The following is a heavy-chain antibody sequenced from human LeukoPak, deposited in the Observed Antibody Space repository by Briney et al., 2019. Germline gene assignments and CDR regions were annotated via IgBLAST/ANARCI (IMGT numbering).Heavy chain of an antibody. J-gene: IGHJ3*02. Sequence: GGSLRLSWAASGFTFISYTRNGVRQAPGKGLDGASSISSSSSYIYYADSVKGRFTISRDNAKNSLYLQMNSLRAEDTAVYYCASLITFGGNYAFDIWGQGTMVTVSS. V-gene: IGHV3-21*01. CDR2: ISSSSSYI. CDR1: GFTFISYT. D-gene: IGHD3-16*01. CDR3: ASLITFGGNYAFDI.